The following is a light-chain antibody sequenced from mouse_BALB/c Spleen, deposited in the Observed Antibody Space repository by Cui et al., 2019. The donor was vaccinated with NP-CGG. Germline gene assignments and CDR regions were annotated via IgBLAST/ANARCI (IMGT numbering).Light chain of an antibody. V-gene: IGLV1*01. CDR2: GTN. J-gene: IGLJ1*01. CDR3: ALWYSNHWV. CDR1: TGAVTTSNY. Sequence: PVLTQEPHPTTSPGETVTLTCRSSTGAVTTSNYANWVQEKPDHLFTGLIGGTNNRAPGVPARFSGSLIGDKAALTITGAQTEDEAIYFCALWYSNHWVFGGGTKLTVL.